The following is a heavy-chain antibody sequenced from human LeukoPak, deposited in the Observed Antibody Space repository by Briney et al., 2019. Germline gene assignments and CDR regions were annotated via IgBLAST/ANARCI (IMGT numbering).Heavy chain of an antibody. D-gene: IGHD3-22*01. CDR2: IIPIFGTA. V-gene: IGHV1-69*13. CDR1: GGTFSSYA. J-gene: IGHJ3*02. CDR3: ARGWYYYDSSGSAFDI. Sequence: GASVKVSCKASGGTFSSYAISWVRQAPGQGLEWMGGIIPIFGTANYAQKFQGRVTITADESTSTAYMELSSLRSEDTAVYYCARGWYYYDSSGSAFDIWGQGTMVTVSS.